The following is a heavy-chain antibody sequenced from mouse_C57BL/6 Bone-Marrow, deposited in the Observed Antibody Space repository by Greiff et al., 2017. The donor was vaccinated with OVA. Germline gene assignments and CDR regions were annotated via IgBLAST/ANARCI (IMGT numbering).Heavy chain of an antibody. CDR1: GYTFTSYW. V-gene: IGHV1-64*01. CDR2: IHPNSGGT. J-gene: IGHJ3*01. CDR3: AKGFAY. Sequence: QVQLQQSGAELVKPGASVKLSCKASGYTFTSYWMHWVKQRPGQGLEWIGMIHPNSGGTNYNEKFKSKATLTVDNSSSKAYMQLSSLTSEDSAVYYCAKGFAYWGQGTLVTVSA.